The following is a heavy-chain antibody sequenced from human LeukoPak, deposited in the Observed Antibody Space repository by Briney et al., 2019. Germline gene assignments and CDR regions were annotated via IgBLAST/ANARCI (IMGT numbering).Heavy chain of an antibody. CDR3: ATIRVGASQLFDY. CDR1: GYTFTDNY. V-gene: IGHV1-69-2*01. D-gene: IGHD1-26*01. Sequence: ASVKVSCKASGYTFTDNYIHWVRQAPGKGLEWMGRVDPEDGERIYAEKFQGRVTITADTSTDTAYMELSSLRSEDTAVYYCATIRVGASQLFDYWGRGTLVTVSS. CDR2: VDPEDGER. J-gene: IGHJ4*02.